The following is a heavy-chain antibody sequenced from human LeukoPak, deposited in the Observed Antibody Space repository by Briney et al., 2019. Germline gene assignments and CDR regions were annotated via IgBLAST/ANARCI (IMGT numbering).Heavy chain of an antibody. CDR1: GFTVSSNY. CDR2: IYSGGST. Sequence: GGSLRLSCAASGFTVSSNYMSWVRQAPGKGLEWVSVIYSGGSTYYADSVKGRFTISRDNSKNTLYLQMNSLRAEDTAVYYCARTLGGDWFDTWGQGTLVTVSS. V-gene: IGHV3-53*01. J-gene: IGHJ5*02. D-gene: IGHD3-16*01. CDR3: ARTLGGDWFDT.